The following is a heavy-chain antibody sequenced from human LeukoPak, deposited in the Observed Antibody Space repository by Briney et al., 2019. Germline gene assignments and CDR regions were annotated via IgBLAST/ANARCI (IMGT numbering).Heavy chain of an antibody. CDR3: ARDGDYRTH. V-gene: IGHV4-38-2*02. Sequence: SETLSLTCTVSGYSISSGYYWGWIRQPPGKGLEWIGSIYHSGSTYYNPSLKSRVTISVDTSKNQFSLKLSSVTAADTAVYYCARDGDYRTHWGQGTLVTVSS. D-gene: IGHD4-17*01. J-gene: IGHJ4*02. CDR2: IYHSGST. CDR1: GYSISSGYY.